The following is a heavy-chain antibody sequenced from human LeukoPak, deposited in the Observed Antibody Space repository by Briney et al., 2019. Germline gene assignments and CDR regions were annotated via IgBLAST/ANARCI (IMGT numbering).Heavy chain of an antibody. J-gene: IGHJ4*02. CDR2: ISAYNGNT. Sequence: ASVKVSCKASGYTFISYGISWVRQAPGQGLEWMGWISAYNGNTNYAQKLQGRVTMTTDTSTSTAYMELRSLRSDDTAVYYCARDGPRIAAPLTLWYWGQGTLVTVSS. CDR3: ARDGPRIAAPLTLWY. V-gene: IGHV1-18*01. CDR1: GYTFISYG. D-gene: IGHD6-13*01.